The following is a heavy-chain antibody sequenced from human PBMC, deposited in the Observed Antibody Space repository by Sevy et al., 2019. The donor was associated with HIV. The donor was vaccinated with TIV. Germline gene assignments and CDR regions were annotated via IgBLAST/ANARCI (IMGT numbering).Heavy chain of an antibody. CDR3: TTDKWDRDTAMVTLGYYFDY. CDR2: IKSKTDGGTT. V-gene: IGHV3-15*01. J-gene: IGHJ4*02. D-gene: IGHD5-18*01. Sequence: GGSLRLSCAASGFTFSNAWMSWVRQAPGKGLEWVGRIKSKTDGGTTDYAAPVKGRFTISRDDSKNTLYLQMNSLKTEDTAVYYCTTDKWDRDTAMVTLGYYFDYWGQRTLVTVSS. CDR1: GFTFSNAW.